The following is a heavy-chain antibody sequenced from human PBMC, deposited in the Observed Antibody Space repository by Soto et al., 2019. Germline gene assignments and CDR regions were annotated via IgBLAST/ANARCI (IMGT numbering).Heavy chain of an antibody. V-gene: IGHV4-31*03. CDR3: ARDQLSVTTGSLDYYYMDV. Sequence: SETLSLTCTFSGGSISSGGYCWNWIRQHPGKGLEWIGDIYYTGSTHYNPSLKSRVTITVDTSKNQFSLKLSSVTAADTAVYYCARDQLSVTTGSLDYYYMDVWGKGTTVTVLL. CDR1: GGSISSGGYC. J-gene: IGHJ6*03. CDR2: IYYTGST. D-gene: IGHD4-17*01.